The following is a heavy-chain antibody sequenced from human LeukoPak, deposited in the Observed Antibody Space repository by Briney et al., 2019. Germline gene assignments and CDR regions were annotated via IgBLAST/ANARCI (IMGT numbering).Heavy chain of an antibody. CDR2: IHHTETT. V-gene: IGHV4-38-2*02. CDR1: NYSITRGYY. CDR3: AEVRQQPPLGMDV. J-gene: IGHJ6*02. D-gene: IGHD6-13*01. Sequence: PSETLSLTCTVSNYSITRGYYWGWIRQPPGRGLEWIGNIHHTETTYYNPSLKSRVSISVDTSKNQFSLKLTSVTAADTAVYYCAEVRQQPPLGMDVWGQGTTVTVSS.